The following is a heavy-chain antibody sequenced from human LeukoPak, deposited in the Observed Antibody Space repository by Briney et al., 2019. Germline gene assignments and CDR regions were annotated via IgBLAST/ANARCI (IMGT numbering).Heavy chain of an antibody. CDR2: IYYSGST. CDR1: GGSISSYY. J-gene: IGHJ4*02. D-gene: IGHD1-1*01. Sequence: PSETLSLTCTVSGGSISSYYWSWIRQPPGKGLEWIGYIYYSGSTNYNPSLKSRVTISVDTSKNQFSLKLSSVTAADTAVYYCARDSVGNGGYYFDYWGQGTLVTVSS. CDR3: ARDSVGNGGYYFDY. V-gene: IGHV4-59*01.